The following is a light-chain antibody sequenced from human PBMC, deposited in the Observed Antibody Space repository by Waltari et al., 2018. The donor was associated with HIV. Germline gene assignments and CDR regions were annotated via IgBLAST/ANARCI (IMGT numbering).Light chain of an antibody. CDR1: QNISND. J-gene: IGKJ1*01. CDR3: QQYNNWPPWT. Sequence: IIMTQSPATLSLSEGERVTVSCRASQNISNDLAWLQQRPGQAPRLVIYDAVTRAPCTPARIRGRWSGTEVVLTITSLQSEDVAVYFCQQYNNWPPWTFGQGTKVEMK. V-gene: IGKV3D-15*01. CDR2: DAV.